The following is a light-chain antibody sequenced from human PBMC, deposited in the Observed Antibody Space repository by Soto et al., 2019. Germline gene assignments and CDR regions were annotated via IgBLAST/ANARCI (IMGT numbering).Light chain of an antibody. CDR3: SSYTSSSTRVV. CDR1: SSDVGGYNY. V-gene: IGLV2-14*01. J-gene: IGLJ2*01. CDR2: DVS. Sequence: QSALTQPASESGSPGQSITISCTGTSSDVGGYNYVSWYQQHPGKAPKLMIYDVSNRPPGVSNLFSGSKSGNMASLTISGLQAEDESDYYCSSYTSSSTRVVFGGGTKLTVL.